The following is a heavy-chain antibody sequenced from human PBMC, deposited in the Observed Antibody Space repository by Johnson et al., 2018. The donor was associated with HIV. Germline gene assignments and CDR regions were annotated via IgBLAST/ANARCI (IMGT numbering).Heavy chain of an antibody. V-gene: IGHV3-30*04. Sequence: QVQLVESGGGVVQPGRSLRLSCVASGFTFRSYAMHWVRQAPGKGLEWVAVISYDGSNKYYADSVKGRFTISRDNAKNSLYLQMNSLRAEDTALYYCARAYMSSGSYYDAFDIWGQGTMVTVSS. J-gene: IGHJ3*02. CDR3: ARAYMSSGSYYDAFDI. CDR1: GFTFRSYA. D-gene: IGHD1-26*01. CDR2: ISYDGSNK.